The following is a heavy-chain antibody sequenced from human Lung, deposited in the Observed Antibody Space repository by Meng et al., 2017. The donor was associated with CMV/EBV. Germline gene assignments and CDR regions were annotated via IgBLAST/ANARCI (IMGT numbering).Heavy chain of an antibody. CDR2: INEDGTDK. J-gene: IGHJ4*02. D-gene: IGHD3-10*01. CDR3: ARPIEGIRETLDY. V-gene: IGHV3-7*01. Sequence: GEXXKISCAASGSTVTRNWMTWVRQAPGKGLEWVANINEDGTDKNYLDSVKGRFTISRDNVKKSVYLQMNTLRGEDTAVYYCARPIEGIRETLDYWGQGTLVTVSS. CDR1: GSTVTRNW.